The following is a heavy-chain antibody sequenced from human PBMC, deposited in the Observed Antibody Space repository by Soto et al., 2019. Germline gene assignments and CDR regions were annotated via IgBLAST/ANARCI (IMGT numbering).Heavy chain of an antibody. J-gene: IGHJ4*02. CDR3: AKSRSGSYSTFDY. Sequence: EGSLRLSCAGSGFTFSSYAMSWVRQAPGQGLEWVSSISGSGGSTYYADSVKGRFTISRDNSKNTVYLQMNSLRAEDTAVYYCAKSRSGSYSTFDYWGQGTL. CDR1: GFTFSSYA. D-gene: IGHD1-26*01. V-gene: IGHV3-23*01. CDR2: ISGSGGST.